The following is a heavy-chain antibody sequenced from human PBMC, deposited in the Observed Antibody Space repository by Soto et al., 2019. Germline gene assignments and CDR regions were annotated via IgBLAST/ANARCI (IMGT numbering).Heavy chain of an antibody. D-gene: IGHD3-22*01. V-gene: IGHV4-59*01. J-gene: IGHJ3*02. CDR1: GGSISSYY. CDR3: ARYDSSGYYYEAAFDI. Sequence: QVQLQESGPGLVKPSETLSLTCTVSGGSISSYYWSWIRQPPGKGLEWIGYIYYSGSTNYNPSLKSRVTISVDTSKNQFSLKLSSVTAADRAVYYCARYDSSGYYYEAAFDIWGQGTMVTVSS. CDR2: IYYSGST.